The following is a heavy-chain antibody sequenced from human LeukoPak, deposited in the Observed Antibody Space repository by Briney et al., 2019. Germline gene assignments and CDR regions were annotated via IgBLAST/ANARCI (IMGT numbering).Heavy chain of an antibody. CDR3: ARGGGGYPFDY. CDR1: GGSISSSSYY. Sequence: SETLSLTCTVSGGSISSSSYYWGWIRQPPGKGLEWIGYIYYSGSTNYNPSLKSRVTISVDTSKNQFSLKLSSVTAADTAVYYCARGGGGYPFDYWGQGTLVTVSS. D-gene: IGHD5-24*01. J-gene: IGHJ4*02. CDR2: IYYSGST. V-gene: IGHV4-61*05.